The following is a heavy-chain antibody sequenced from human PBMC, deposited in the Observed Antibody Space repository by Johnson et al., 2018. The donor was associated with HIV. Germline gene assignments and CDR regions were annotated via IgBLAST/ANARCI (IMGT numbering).Heavy chain of an antibody. V-gene: IGHV3-30-3*01. D-gene: IGHD5-24*01. Sequence: VQLVESGGGVVQPGRSLRLSCAASGFTFSSFAMHWVRQAPGKGLEWVAVISYDGSNKYYADSVKGRFTISRDNSKNTLYLQMNSLGAEDTAVYCCAKGEAQEGWIQLRSFAFDFWGRGTMVTVSS. CDR2: ISYDGSNK. CDR3: AKGEAQEGWIQLRSFAFDF. CDR1: GFTFSSFA. J-gene: IGHJ3*01.